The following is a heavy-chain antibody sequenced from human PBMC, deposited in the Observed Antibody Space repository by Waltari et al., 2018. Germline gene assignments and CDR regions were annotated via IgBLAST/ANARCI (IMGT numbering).Heavy chain of an antibody. D-gene: IGHD1-20*01. Sequence: EVQLVESGGGLVQPGGSLRLPCAASGFTFSSYSMNWFRQVPGKGLEWVSYISSSSSTIYYADFVKGRFTISRDNAKNSLYLQMNSLRAEDTAVYYCARDTRIFAFDIWGQGTMVTVSS. J-gene: IGHJ3*02. CDR3: ARDTRIFAFDI. V-gene: IGHV3-48*01. CDR2: ISSSSSTI. CDR1: GFTFSSYS.